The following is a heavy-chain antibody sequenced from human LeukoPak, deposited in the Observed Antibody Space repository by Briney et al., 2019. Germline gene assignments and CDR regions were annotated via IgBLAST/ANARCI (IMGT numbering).Heavy chain of an antibody. CDR3: AISPGTTVVPFFDY. CDR1: GGSISSGDYY. Sequence: SQTQSLTCTVSGGSISSGDYYWSWIRQPPGKGLEWIGYIYYSGSTYYNPSLKSRVTISVDTSKNQFSLKLSSVTAADTAVYYCAISPGTTVVPFFDYWGQGTLVTVSS. V-gene: IGHV4-30-4*08. D-gene: IGHD4-23*01. J-gene: IGHJ4*02. CDR2: IYYSGST.